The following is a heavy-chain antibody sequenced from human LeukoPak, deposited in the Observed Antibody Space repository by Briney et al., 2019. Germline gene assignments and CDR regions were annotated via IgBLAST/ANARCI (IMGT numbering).Heavy chain of an antibody. D-gene: IGHD6-13*01. V-gene: IGHV1-8*01. CDR2: MNPNSGNT. Sequence: ASVKVSCKASGYTFTSFDINWVRQATGQGLERMGWMNPNSGNTGCAQKFQGRVTMTRNTSITTAYMELSSLRSEDTAVYYCASSRNGAGSSSGFDYWGQGTLVTASS. CDR1: GYTFTSFD. J-gene: IGHJ4*02. CDR3: ASSRNGAGSSSGFDY.